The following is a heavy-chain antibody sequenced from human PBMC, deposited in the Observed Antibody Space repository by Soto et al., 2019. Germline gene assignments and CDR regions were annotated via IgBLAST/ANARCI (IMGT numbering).Heavy chain of an antibody. CDR3: ARELSGHCTNGVCLNWFDP. V-gene: IGHV1-2*02. Sequence: ASVKVSCKASGYTFTDYYMHWVRQAPGQGLEWMGWINPNSGGTNYAQKFQGRVTMTRDTSISTAYMELSRLRSDDTAVYYCARELSGHCTNGVCLNWFDPWGQGTLVTVSS. CDR2: INPNSGGT. CDR1: GYTFTDYY. D-gene: IGHD2-8*01. J-gene: IGHJ5*02.